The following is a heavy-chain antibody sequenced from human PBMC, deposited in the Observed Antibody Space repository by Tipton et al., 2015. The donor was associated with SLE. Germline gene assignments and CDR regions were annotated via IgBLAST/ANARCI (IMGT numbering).Heavy chain of an antibody. V-gene: IGHV4-30-2*01. CDR1: GGSISSGGYS. J-gene: IGHJ3*02. CDR2: IYDGGST. D-gene: IGHD6-19*01. Sequence: TLSLTCAVSGGSISSGGYSWSWIRQPPGKGLEWIAYIYDGGSTYYNPSLKSRVTISVDTSKNQFSLKLSSVTAADTAVYYCARDRVPYSSGCFDIWGQGTMVTVSS. CDR3: ARDRVPYSSGCFDI.